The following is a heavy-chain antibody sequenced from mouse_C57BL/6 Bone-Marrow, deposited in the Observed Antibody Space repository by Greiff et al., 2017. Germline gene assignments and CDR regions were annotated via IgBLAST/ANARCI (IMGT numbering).Heavy chain of an antibody. V-gene: IGHV1-67*01. J-gene: IGHJ1*03. CDR3: GRSVNSYDGDWYFDV. Sequence: QVQLQQSGPELVRPGVSVKISCKGSGYPFTDYAMHWVKQSHPKSLEWIGVIGTYYGDANYNQKFKDKATMTVDKSSSTAYMDLVRLTSEDSAVYYCGRSVNSYDGDWYFDVWGTGTTVTVSS. CDR2: IGTYYGDA. D-gene: IGHD2-12*01. CDR1: GYPFTDYA.